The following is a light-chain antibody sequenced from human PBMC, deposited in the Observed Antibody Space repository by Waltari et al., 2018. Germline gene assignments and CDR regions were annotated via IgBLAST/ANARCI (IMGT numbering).Light chain of an antibody. CDR2: WAS. CDR1: QSVLYSSNNNNY. J-gene: IGKJ1*01. CDR3: QKYYSTPRT. Sequence: DIVMPQSPDSLAVSLGERATINCKSSQSVLYSSNNNNYLAWYQQKPGQPPKLLIYWASTRESGVPDRFSGSGSGTDFTLTISSLQAEDVAVYYCQKYYSTPRTFGQGTKVEIK. V-gene: IGKV4-1*01.